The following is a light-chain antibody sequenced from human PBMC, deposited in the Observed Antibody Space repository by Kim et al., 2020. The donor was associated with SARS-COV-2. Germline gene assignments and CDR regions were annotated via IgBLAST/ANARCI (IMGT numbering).Light chain of an antibody. CDR1: QSVTNNY. CDR2: GAS. J-gene: IGKJ4*01. Sequence: SPGERATVSCRASQSVTNNYLAWYQQKPGQAPRLLIYGASSRATGIPDRFSGSGSETDFILTISRLDPEDFAVYYCQHYGTSPLTFGGGTKVDIK. CDR3: QHYGTSPLT. V-gene: IGKV3-20*01.